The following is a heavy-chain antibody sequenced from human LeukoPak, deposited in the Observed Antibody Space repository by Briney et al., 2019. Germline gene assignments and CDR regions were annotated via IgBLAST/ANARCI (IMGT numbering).Heavy chain of an antibody. Sequence: GASVKVSCKASSYTFTSYGISWVRQAPGQGLEWMGWISAYNGNTNYAQKLQGRVTMTTDTSTSTAYMELRSLRSDDTAVYYCARTISSIAARGGWRFDPWGQGTLVTVSS. CDR2: ISAYNGNT. CDR1: SYTFTSYG. V-gene: IGHV1-18*01. D-gene: IGHD6-6*01. CDR3: ARTISSIAARGGWRFDP. J-gene: IGHJ5*02.